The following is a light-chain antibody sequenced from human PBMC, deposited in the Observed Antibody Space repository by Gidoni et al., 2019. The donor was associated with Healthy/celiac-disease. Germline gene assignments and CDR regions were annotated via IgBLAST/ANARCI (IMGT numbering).Light chain of an antibody. CDR1: KLGDKY. Sequence: SYELTQPPSVSVSPGQTASITCSGDKLGDKYACWYQQKPGQSPLLVIYQDSKRPPGIPERFSGSNSGNTATLTISGTQAMDEADYYCQAWDSSTASYVFGTGTKVTVL. CDR3: QAWDSSTASYV. J-gene: IGLJ1*01. V-gene: IGLV3-1*01. CDR2: QDS.